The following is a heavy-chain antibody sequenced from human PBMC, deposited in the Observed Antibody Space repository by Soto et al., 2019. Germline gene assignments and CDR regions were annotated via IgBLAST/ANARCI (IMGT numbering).Heavy chain of an antibody. D-gene: IGHD3-10*01. Sequence: QITLKVSGPTLVKPTQTLTLTCTFSGFSLSTRGVGVGWIRQPPGKALEWLALIYWDGDKRHNPSLESRYTITKDTSRNQVVLTLTNMDPVDTATYYCAHRQGTPYFDYWGQGTLVTXSS. CDR1: GFSLSTRGVG. J-gene: IGHJ4*02. V-gene: IGHV2-5*02. CDR3: AHRQGTPYFDY. CDR2: IYWDGDK.